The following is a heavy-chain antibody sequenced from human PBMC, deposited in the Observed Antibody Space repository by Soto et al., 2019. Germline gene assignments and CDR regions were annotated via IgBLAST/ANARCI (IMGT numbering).Heavy chain of an antibody. CDR1: GFSLSTSGMG. J-gene: IGHJ4*02. CDR3: AHLPYYDSGTPHFDY. Sequence: QITLKESGPTLAKPTQTLTLTCTFSGFSLSTSGMGVGWIRQPPGKALEWLATVYWDDDKRYSTSLQSRLTINKDTSKNQAVLAMTNMEPADTATYFCAHLPYYDSGTPHFDYWGQGTLVTVSS. CDR2: VYWDDDK. V-gene: IGHV2-5*02. D-gene: IGHD3-10*01.